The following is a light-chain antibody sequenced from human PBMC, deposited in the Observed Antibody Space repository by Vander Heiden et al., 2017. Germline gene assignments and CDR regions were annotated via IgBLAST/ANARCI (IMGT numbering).Light chain of an antibody. CDR2: GAS. CDR3: QQYNTWPLT. J-gene: IGKJ4*01. CDR1: QSVSSN. Sequence: ETVMTQSPATLSVSPGERATLSCRASQSVSSNLAWYQQKPGQAPRLLIYGASTRATGIAARFSGSGSGTEFTLTISSLQSEDFAVYHCQQYNTWPLTFGGGTKVEIK. V-gene: IGKV3-15*01.